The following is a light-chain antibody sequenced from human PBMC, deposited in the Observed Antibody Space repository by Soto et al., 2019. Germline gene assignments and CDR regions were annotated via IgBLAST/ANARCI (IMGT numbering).Light chain of an antibody. J-gene: IGLJ1*01. Sequence: QSVLTQPPSVSAAPGQKVTISCSGSSSNFAKSYVSWYQQLPGAAPKLLISDNNERPSGIPDRFSGSKSGTSATLGITGLQTGDEADYYCGTWDHSLNVFLFGSGTKLTVL. CDR1: SSNFAKSY. CDR2: DNN. CDR3: GTWDHSLNVFL. V-gene: IGLV1-51*01.